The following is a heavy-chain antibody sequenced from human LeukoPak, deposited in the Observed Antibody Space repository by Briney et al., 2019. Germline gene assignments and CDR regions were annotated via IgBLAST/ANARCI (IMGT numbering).Heavy chain of an antibody. CDR1: GYTFTGYY. V-gene: IGHV1-2*02. Sequence: ASVKVSCKASGYTFTGYYMHWVRQAPGQGLEWMGWINPNSGGTNYAQKFQDRVTMTRDTSISTAYMELSRLRSDDTAVYYCASSDILTGHQYRTPFDYWGQGTLVTVSS. CDR3: ASSDILTGHQYRTPFDY. D-gene: IGHD3-9*01. CDR2: INPNSGGT. J-gene: IGHJ4*02.